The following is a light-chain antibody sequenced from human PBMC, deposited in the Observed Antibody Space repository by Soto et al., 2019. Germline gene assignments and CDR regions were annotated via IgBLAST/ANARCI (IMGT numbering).Light chain of an antibody. J-gene: IGKJ5*01. CDR2: AAS. V-gene: IGKV1-33*01. CDR3: QQYEIFPIT. Sequence: DIQMTQFPSSLSASVGDRVTITCRASQIIKTYLNWYQQKSGKAPKLLIYAASSLQSGVPSRFSGSGSGTDFTFTISSLQPEDIATYYCQQYEIFPITFGQGTRLEIK. CDR1: QIIKTY.